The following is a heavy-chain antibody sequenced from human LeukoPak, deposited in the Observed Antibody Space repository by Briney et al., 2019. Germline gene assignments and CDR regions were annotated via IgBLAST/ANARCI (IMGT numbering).Heavy chain of an antibody. V-gene: IGHV1-8*01. CDR3: ARTYYYDNIAENWFDP. Sequence: ASVKVSCKASGYTLTTYDIAWVRQAAGQGLEWMGWMNPNTGNTGYAQRFQGRVAMTRDTSISTAYMELTSLRSEDTAIYYCARTYYYDNIAENWFDPWGQGTLVTVSS. J-gene: IGHJ5*02. D-gene: IGHD3-22*01. CDR2: MNPNTGNT. CDR1: GYTLTTYD.